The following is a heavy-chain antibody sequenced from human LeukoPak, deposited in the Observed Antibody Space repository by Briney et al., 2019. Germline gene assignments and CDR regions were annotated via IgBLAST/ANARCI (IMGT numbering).Heavy chain of an antibody. CDR3: ARTPTAVVPAANFDY. CDR2: IYYSGST. V-gene: IGHV4-59*08. Sequence: KPSETLSLTCTVSGGSISSYYWGWIRQPPGKGLEWIGYIYYSGSTNYNPSLKSRVTISVDTSKNQFSLKLSSVTAADTAVYYCARTPTAVVPAANFDYWGQGALVTVSS. J-gene: IGHJ4*02. D-gene: IGHD2-2*01. CDR1: GGSISSYY.